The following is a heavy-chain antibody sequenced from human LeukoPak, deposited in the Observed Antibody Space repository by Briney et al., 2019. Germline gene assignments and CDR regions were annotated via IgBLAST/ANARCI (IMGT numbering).Heavy chain of an antibody. CDR2: ISYDGSNK. V-gene: IGHV3-30*18. CDR3: AKDRTYDYGTYDAFDI. CDR1: GFTFDSYG. Sequence: GRTLRLSCAASGFTFDSYGMHWVRQAPGKGLKWVAVISYDGSNKYYVDSVKGRFTISRDNSKNTLYLQMNSLSPEDTAVYYCAKDRTYDYGTYDAFDIWGPGTMVTVSS. D-gene: IGHD4-17*01. J-gene: IGHJ3*02.